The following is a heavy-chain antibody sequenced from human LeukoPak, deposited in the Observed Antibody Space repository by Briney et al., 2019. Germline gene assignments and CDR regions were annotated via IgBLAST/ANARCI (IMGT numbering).Heavy chain of an antibody. J-gene: IGHJ3*02. V-gene: IGHV4-59*01. Sequence: PSETLSLTCAVSGGSISTYYWSWIRQPPGKGLEWIGYVYYSGSTNYNPSLKSRVTISADTSKNQFSLRLSSVTAADTAVYYCARGLNNRKSGRRFDVFEIWGQGTMVTVSS. CDR1: GGSISTYY. CDR2: VYYSGST. D-gene: IGHD3-3*01. CDR3: ARGLNNRKSGRRFDVFEI.